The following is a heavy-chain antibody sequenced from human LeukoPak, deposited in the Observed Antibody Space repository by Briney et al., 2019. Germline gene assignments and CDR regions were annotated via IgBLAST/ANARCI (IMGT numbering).Heavy chain of an antibody. CDR2: FYYTGST. D-gene: IGHD6-19*01. CDR1: GGSISSSSYC. Sequence: SETLSLTCTVSGGSISSSSYCWGWIRQPPKKGLEWIGSFYYTGSTYYNPSLKSRVTISVDTSKNQFSLKLSSVTAADTAVYYCARHLIAVADDYFDYWGQGTLVTVSS. CDR3: ARHLIAVADDYFDY. V-gene: IGHV4-39*01. J-gene: IGHJ4*02.